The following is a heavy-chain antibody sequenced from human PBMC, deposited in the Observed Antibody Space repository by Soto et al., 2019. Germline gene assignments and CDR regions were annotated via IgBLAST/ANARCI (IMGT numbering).Heavy chain of an antibody. D-gene: IGHD2-8*01. CDR3: AKVRDCTNGVCYDYYHYYMDV. Sequence: PGGSLRLSCAASGFTFSSYAMSWVRQAPGKGLEWVSAISGSGGSTYYADSVKGRFTISRDNSKNTLYLQMNSLRAEDTAVYYCAKVRDCTNGVCYDYYHYYMDVWGKGTTVTVSS. V-gene: IGHV3-23*01. J-gene: IGHJ6*03. CDR1: GFTFSSYA. CDR2: ISGSGGST.